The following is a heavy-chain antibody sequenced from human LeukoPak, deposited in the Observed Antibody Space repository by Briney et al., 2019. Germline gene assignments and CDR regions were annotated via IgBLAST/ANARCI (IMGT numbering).Heavy chain of an antibody. J-gene: IGHJ4*02. CDR2: ISADTHNT. CDR3: ARGAWGQVTFTY. CDR1: GYTFCTYG. V-gene: IGHV1-18*01. D-gene: IGHD3-10*01. Sequence: GASVKVSCKASGYTFCTYGITWVRQAPGQGLEWMGWISADTHNTIYAQNLQARVTMTTDTSTTTAYMELRSLTSDDTGVYYCARGAWGQVTFTYWGQGTLVTVSS.